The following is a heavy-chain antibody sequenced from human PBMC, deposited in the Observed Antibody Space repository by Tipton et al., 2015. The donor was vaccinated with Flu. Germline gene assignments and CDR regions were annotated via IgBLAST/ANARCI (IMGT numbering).Heavy chain of an antibody. CDR1: GDSISSDFY. CDR2: VSRTGST. J-gene: IGHJ4*02. D-gene: IGHD2-2*01. CDR3: ARDPSLGMPDYFDY. Sequence: TLSLTCAVSGDSISSDFYWAWIRQFPGKGLEWIGTVSRTGSTIYNPSLKSRVTISIDTSKNQFSLNMRSVTAADMAVYYCARDPSLGMPDYFDYWGQGTLVTASS. V-gene: IGHV4-38-2*02.